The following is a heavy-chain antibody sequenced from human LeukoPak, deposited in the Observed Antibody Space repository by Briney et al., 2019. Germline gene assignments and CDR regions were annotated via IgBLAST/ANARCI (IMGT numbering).Heavy chain of an antibody. V-gene: IGHV3-7*01. CDR1: RFTFSSYW. CDR3: ATGNWGSYRYIGF. CDR2: IKQDGSEE. J-gene: IGHJ4*02. Sequence: PGESLRLSCVASRFTFSSYWMNWVRQAPGKGLEWVASIKQDGSEENYVDSVKGRFTISRDNAKNSVYLQMNSLRAEDSAVYYRATGNWGSYRYIGFWGQGTLVTVSS. D-gene: IGHD3-16*02.